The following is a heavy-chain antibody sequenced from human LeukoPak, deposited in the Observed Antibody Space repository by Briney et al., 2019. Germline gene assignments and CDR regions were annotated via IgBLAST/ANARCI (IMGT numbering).Heavy chain of an antibody. CDR1: GFTFCSDS. CDR2: ISSSSSTI. CDR3: ARSLSGWFYGPSGV. D-gene: IGHD6-19*01. J-gene: IGHJ6*04. Sequence: PVGSLRLSSAASGFTFCSDSMNWVPPAPGKGLEWGSYISSSSSTISYADSVKGRFTISRDNPKNSLYLKMNSLRVEDMAVYYCARSLSGWFYGPSGVWGKGTTVTVSS. V-gene: IGHV3-48*01.